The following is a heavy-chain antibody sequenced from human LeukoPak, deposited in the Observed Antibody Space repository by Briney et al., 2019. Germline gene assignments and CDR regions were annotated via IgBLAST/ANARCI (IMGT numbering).Heavy chain of an antibody. V-gene: IGHV3-66*01. CDR1: GFTVSSHF. CDR3: ARESEIRFLEWLFVFDY. D-gene: IGHD3-3*01. J-gene: IGHJ4*02. Sequence: GGSLRLSCTVSGFTVSSHFMSWVRQAPGKGLEWVSAFHTGGSTHYADSVKGRFTISRDNSKNTLYLEMNSLRAEDTAVYYCARESEIRFLEWLFVFDYWGQGTLVTVSS. CDR2: FHTGGST.